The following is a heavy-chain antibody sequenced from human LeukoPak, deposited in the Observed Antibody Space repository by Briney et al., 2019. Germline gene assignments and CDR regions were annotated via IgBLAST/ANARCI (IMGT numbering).Heavy chain of an antibody. CDR2: ISAYNGNT. CDR1: GGTFSSYA. CDR3: AVDFRQYSGSSDY. D-gene: IGHD1-26*01. Sequence: GASVKVSCKASGGTFSSYAISWVRPAPGQGLEGMGWISAYNGNTNYAQKLQGRVTMTTDTSTSTAYMELRSLRSDDTAVYYCAVDFRQYSGSSDYWGQGTLVTVSS. V-gene: IGHV1-18*01. J-gene: IGHJ4*02.